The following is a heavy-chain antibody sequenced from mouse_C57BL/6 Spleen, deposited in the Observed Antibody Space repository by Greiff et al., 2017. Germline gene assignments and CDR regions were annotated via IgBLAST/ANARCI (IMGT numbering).Heavy chain of an antibody. CDR3: AREGGLRRYFDV. D-gene: IGHD2-4*01. V-gene: IGHV5-4*01. CDR2: ISDGGSYT. Sequence: EVQLVESGGGLVKPGGSLKLSCAASGFTFSSYAMSWVRQTPEKRLEWVATISDGGSYTYYPDNVKGRFTISRDNAKNKLYLQMSHLKSEDTAMYYCAREGGLRRYFDVWGTGTTVTVSS. J-gene: IGHJ1*03. CDR1: GFTFSSYA.